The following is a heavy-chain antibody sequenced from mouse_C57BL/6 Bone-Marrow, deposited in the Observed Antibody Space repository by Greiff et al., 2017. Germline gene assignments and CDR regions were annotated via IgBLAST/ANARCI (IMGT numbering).Heavy chain of an antibody. CDR3: ARNGYYYAMDY. Sequence: VQLQQSGAELARPGASVKLSCKASGYTFTSYGISWVKQRTGPGLEWIGEIYPRSGNTYYNEKFKGKATLTADKSSSTAYMELRSLTSEDSAVYFCARNGYYYAMDYWGQGTSVTVSS. D-gene: IGHD2-2*01. V-gene: IGHV1-81*01. CDR1: GYTFTSYG. J-gene: IGHJ4*01. CDR2: IYPRSGNT.